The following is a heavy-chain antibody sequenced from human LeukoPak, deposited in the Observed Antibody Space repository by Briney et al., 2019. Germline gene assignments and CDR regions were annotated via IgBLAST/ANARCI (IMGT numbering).Heavy chain of an antibody. CDR3: ARTNYGGNSADY. Sequence: ASVKVSCKASGYTFTGYYMHWVRQATGQGLEWMGWMNPNSGNTGYAQKFQGRVTMTRDTSISTAYMELSKLRSDDTAVYYCARTNYGGNSADYWGQGTLVTVSS. CDR1: GYTFTGYY. D-gene: IGHD4-23*01. CDR2: MNPNSGNT. V-gene: IGHV1-2*02. J-gene: IGHJ4*02.